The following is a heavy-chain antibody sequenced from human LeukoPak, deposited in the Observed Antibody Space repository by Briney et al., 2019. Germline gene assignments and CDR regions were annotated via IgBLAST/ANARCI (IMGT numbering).Heavy chain of an antibody. CDR1: GFTFDDYA. CDR3: AKDELGDYGAYFDY. D-gene: IGHD4-17*01. V-gene: IGHV3-9*01. J-gene: IGHJ4*02. CDR2: ISWNSGSI. Sequence: GGSLGLSCAASGFTFDDYAMHWVRQAPGKGLEWVSGISWNSGSIGYADSVKGRFTISRDNAKNSLYLQMNSLRAEDTALYYCAKDELGDYGAYFDYWGQGTLVTVSS.